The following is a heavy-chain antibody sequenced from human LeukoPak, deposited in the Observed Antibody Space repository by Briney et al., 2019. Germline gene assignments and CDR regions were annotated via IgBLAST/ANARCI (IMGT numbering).Heavy chain of an antibody. CDR2: INPNSGGT. J-gene: IGHJ4*02. CDR3: ARVLITLIRGASFDY. D-gene: IGHD3-10*01. V-gene: IGHV1-2*02. CDR1: GYTFTDYY. Sequence: ASVKVSCKASGYTFTDYYMYWVRQAPGQGLEWMGWINPNSGGTDYAQKFQGRVTMPRDTSISTAYLELSSLRSDDTAVYYCARVLITLIRGASFDYWGQGTLVAVSS.